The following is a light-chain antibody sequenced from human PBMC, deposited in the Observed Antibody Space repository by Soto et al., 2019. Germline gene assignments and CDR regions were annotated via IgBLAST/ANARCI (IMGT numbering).Light chain of an antibody. CDR1: TSDH. Sequence: QSALTQPASVSGSPGQSIAISCSGATSDHVSWYQQHPGRAPKLIIYDVNNRPSGVSSRFSGSKSGHTASLTISGLQAEDEAEYYCNSYTYTSTLVLFGGGTKLTVL. J-gene: IGLJ2*01. V-gene: IGLV2-14*01. CDR3: NSYTYTSTLVL. CDR2: DVN.